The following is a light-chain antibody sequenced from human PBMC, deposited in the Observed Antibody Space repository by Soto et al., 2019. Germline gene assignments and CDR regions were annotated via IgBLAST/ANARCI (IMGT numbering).Light chain of an antibody. Sequence: DIQMTQSPSTLSASVGDRVTITCRASQSINSWLAWHQQKPGKAPKLLIYKASTLESGVPSRFSGSGSGTEFTLTISSLQPDDFATYYCQQYNSYLTFGGGTKVEIK. V-gene: IGKV1-5*03. CDR1: QSINSW. CDR3: QQYNSYLT. CDR2: KAS. J-gene: IGKJ4*01.